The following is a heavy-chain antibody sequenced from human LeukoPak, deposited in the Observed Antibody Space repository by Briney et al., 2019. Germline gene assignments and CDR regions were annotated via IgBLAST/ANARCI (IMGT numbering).Heavy chain of an antibody. J-gene: IGHJ5*02. D-gene: IGHD2-2*01. CDR2: VSAYADNT. CDR3: ARGVSVVVPAAIWFDP. CDR1: GYTFTSYG. V-gene: IGHV1-18*01. Sequence: ASVKVSCKASGYTFTSYGISWVRQAPGQGLEWMGWVSAYADNTNYVQKFQGRVTMTTDTSTSTAYMELGSLRSEDTAVYYCARGVSVVVPAAIWFDPWGQGTLVTVSS.